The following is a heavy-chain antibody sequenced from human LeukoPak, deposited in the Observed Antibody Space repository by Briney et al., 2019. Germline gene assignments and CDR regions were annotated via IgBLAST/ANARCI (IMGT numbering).Heavy chain of an antibody. CDR1: GGTFSSYA. J-gene: IGHJ4*02. CDR3: AREDGGY. D-gene: IGHD3-10*01. V-gene: IGHV7-4-1*02. Sequence: ASVKVSCKASGGTFSSYAISWVRQAPGQGLEWMGWIDTNTGKPTYAQGFTGRFVISLDTSVSTAYLEISSLKAEDTAVYYCAREDGGYWGQGTLVTVSS. CDR2: IDTNTGKP.